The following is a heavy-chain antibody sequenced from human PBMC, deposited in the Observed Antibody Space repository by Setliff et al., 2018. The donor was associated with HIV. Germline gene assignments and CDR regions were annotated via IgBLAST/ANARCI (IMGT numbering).Heavy chain of an antibody. CDR2: IFTSGSA. Sequence: PSETLSLTCTVSGDSISSGRYYWNWIRQPAGKGLEWIGHIFTSGSAFSSGTANYSPSLKSRVTISVDISKNQFSLKLTSVTAADTAMYFCARDSPADGGNPGRFQRWGQGTLVTVSS. CDR3: ARDSPADGGNPGRFQR. CDR1: GDSISSGRYY. D-gene: IGHD2-15*01. J-gene: IGHJ1*01. V-gene: IGHV4-61*09.